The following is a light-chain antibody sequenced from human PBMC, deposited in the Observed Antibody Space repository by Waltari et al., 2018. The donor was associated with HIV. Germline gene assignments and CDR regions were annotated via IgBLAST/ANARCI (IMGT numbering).Light chain of an antibody. V-gene: IGLV1-47*01. J-gene: IGLJ3*02. CDR3: AAWDDSLSGQV. CDR2: RNN. CDR1: CSNSGSNY. Sequence: QSVLTQPPPASRTPGERVTTSCAAICSNSGSNYACWYQQLPGTAPKLLIYRNNQRPSGVPDRFSGSKSGTSASLAISGLRSEDEADYYCAAWDDSLSGQVFGGGTKLTVL.